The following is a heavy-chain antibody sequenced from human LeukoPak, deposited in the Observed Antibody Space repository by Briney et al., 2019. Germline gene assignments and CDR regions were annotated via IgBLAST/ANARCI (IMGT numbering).Heavy chain of an antibody. V-gene: IGHV3-30-3*01. CDR2: ISYDGSNK. J-gene: IGHJ4*02. CDR3: AKDDGGATWGYHFDY. D-gene: IGHD5-18*01. CDR1: GFTFSSYA. Sequence: GGSLRLSCAASGFTFSSYAMHWVRQAPGKGLEWVAVISYDGSNKYYADSVKGRFTISRDSSKNTLFLQMNSLRAEDTAVYYCAKDDGGATWGYHFDYWGQGTLVTVSS.